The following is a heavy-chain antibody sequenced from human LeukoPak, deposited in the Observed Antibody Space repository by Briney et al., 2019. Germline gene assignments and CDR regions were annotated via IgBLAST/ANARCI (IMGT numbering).Heavy chain of an antibody. CDR3: ARDPSNSSGWLIYLDY. D-gene: IGHD6-19*01. J-gene: IGHJ4*02. CDR2: INPSGGST. V-gene: IGHV1-46*01. CDR1: GYTFTSYY. Sequence: ASVKVSCKASGYTFTSYYMHWVRQAPGQGLEWMGIINPSGGSTSYAQKFQGRVTITRDTSTCTVYMELSSLRSEDTAVYYCARDPSNSSGWLIYLDYWGQGTLVTVSS.